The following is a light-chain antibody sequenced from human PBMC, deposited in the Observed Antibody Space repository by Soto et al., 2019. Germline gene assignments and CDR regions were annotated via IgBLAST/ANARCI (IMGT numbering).Light chain of an antibody. CDR3: KQSSTTPYT. V-gene: IGKV1-39*01. J-gene: IGKJ2*01. CDR2: VAS. CDR1: QNIDTY. Sequence: DIQMTQSPSSLSPSVGDSVTITCRASQNIDTYLNWYQQKPGEAPKLLIYVASRLQSGVPSRFSGRGSGTDFTLTIFGLQPEDFATYYCKQSSTTPYTFGQGTNLEIK.